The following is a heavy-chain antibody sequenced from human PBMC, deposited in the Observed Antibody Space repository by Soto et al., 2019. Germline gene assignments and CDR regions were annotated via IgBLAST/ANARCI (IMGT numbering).Heavy chain of an antibody. CDR2: INHSGST. CDR1: GGSFSGYY. J-gene: IGHJ5*02. D-gene: IGHD6-19*01. CDR3: ARGGQQWLATRWFDP. V-gene: IGHV4-34*01. Sequence: SETLSLTCAVYGGSFSGYYWSWIRQPPGKGLEWIGEINHSGSTNYNPSLKSRVTISVDTSKNQFSLKLSSVIAADTAVYYCARGGQQWLATRWFDPWGQGTLVTVSS.